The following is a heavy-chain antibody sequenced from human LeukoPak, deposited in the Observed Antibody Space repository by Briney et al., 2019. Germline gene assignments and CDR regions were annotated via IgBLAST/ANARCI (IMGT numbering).Heavy chain of an antibody. J-gene: IGHJ6*02. CDR3: AREYSWLQLSRTYYYYGMDV. Sequence: ASVKVSCTASGYTLTSYYMHWVRQAPGQGLEWMGIINPSGGSTSYAQKFQGRVTMTRDTSTSTVYMELSSLRSEDTAVYYCAREYSWLQLSRTYYYYGMDVWGQGTTVTVSS. V-gene: IGHV1-46*01. CDR2: INPSGGST. CDR1: GYTLTSYY. D-gene: IGHD5-24*01.